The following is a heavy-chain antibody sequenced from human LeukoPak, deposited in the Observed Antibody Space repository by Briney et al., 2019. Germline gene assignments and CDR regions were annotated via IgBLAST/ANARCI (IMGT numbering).Heavy chain of an antibody. CDR1: GFTFDDYA. CDR2: ISWDGGST. CDR3: AKGDDYSNSGGSHY. D-gene: IGHD4-11*01. J-gene: IGHJ4*02. Sequence: GGSLRLSCAASGFTFDDYAMHWVRQAPGKGLEWVSLISWDGGSTYYADSVKGRFTISRDNGKNSLYLQMNSLRAEDTALYYCAKGDDYSNSGGSHYWGQGTLVTVSS. V-gene: IGHV3-43D*03.